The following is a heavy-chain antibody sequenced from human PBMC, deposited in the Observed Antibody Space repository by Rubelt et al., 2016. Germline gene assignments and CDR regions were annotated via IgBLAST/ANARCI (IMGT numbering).Heavy chain of an antibody. CDR3: ASGYSSSWYPNYYGMDV. V-gene: IGHV5-51*01. Sequence: LHGMGIIYPGDSDTRYSPSFQGQVTISADKSISTAYLRWSSLKASDTAMYYCASGYSSSWYPNYYGMDVWGQGTTVTVSS. D-gene: IGHD6-13*01. CDR2: IYPGDSDT. J-gene: IGHJ6*02.